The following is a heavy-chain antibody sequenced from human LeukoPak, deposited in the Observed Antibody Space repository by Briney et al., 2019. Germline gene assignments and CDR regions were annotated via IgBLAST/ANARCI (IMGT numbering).Heavy chain of an antibody. CDR3: ARENQQLGRSFDP. CDR1: GGSINNYY. CDR2: ISYSGST. D-gene: IGHD6-13*01. V-gene: IGHV4-59*12. J-gene: IGHJ5*02. Sequence: SETLSLTCTVSGGSINNYYWSWIRQPPGKGLEWIAYISYSGSTNYDPSLKSRVTISVDTSKNQFSLKLSSVTAADTAVYYCARENQQLGRSFDPWGQGTLVAVSS.